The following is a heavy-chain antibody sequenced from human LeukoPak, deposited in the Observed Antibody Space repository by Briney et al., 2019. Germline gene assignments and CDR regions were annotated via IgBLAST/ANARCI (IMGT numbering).Heavy chain of an antibody. CDR2: IYTSGST. CDR1: GGSISSYY. D-gene: IGHD3-9*01. Sequence: SETLSLTCTVSGGSISSYYWSWIRQPAGKGLEWIGRIYTSGSTNYNPSLKSRVTMSVDTSKNQFSLKLSSVTAADTAVYYCARVRIEGGQFDHFDYWGQGTLVTVSS. CDR3: ARVRIEGGQFDHFDY. V-gene: IGHV4-4*07. J-gene: IGHJ4*02.